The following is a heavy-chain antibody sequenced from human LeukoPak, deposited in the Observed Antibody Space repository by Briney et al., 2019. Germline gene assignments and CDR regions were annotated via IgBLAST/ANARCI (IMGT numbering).Heavy chain of an antibody. CDR2: ISVIGGST. CDR3: AAAYFGMDQYYYGMDV. J-gene: IGHJ6*02. V-gene: IGHV3-23*01. Sequence: GGSLRLSCAASGFTFSSYAMSWVRQAPGKGLERVSSISVIGGSTYYADSVRGRFTISRDNPKNTLYLQMNSLRAEDTAVYYCAAAYFGMDQYYYGMDVWGQGTTVTVSS. CDR1: GFTFSSYA. D-gene: IGHD3-16*01.